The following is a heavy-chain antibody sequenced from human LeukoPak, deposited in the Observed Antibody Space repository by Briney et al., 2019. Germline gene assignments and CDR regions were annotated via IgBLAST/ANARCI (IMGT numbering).Heavy chain of an antibody. CDR3: ARTGKSIAVAGTYYYYYYYYMGV. CDR1: GFTFSSYE. J-gene: IGHJ6*03. D-gene: IGHD6-19*01. CDR2: ISSSGSTI. V-gene: IGHV3-48*03. Sequence: GSLRLSCVASGFTFSSYEMNWVRQAPGKGLEWVSYISSSGSTIYYADSVKGRFTISRDNAKNSLYLQMNSLRAEDTAVYYCARTGKSIAVAGTYYYYYYYYMGVWGKGTTVTISS.